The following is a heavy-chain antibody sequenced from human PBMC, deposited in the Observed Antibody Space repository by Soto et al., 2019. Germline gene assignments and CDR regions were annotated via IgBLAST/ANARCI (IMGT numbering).Heavy chain of an antibody. Sequence: QVQLQQWGAGLLKPSETLSLTCGVSEGSFSDYYWTWIRQPPGKGLEWIGEIKSSRGTNYNPSLKSRVTMSVDTSRNQFSLKLTSVTAADTAVYYCARGLKWVTLYYIDSWGQGTLVTVSS. D-gene: IGHD2-8*01. J-gene: IGHJ4*02. V-gene: IGHV4-34*01. CDR2: IKSSRGT. CDR1: EGSFSDYY. CDR3: ARGLKWVTLYYIDS.